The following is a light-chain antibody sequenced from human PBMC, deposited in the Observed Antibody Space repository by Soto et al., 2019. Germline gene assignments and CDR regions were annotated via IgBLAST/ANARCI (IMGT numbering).Light chain of an antibody. CDR2: DVN. CDR3: CSYTSTATYV. J-gene: IGLJ1*01. V-gene: IGLV2-14*01. Sequence: QSVLTQPASVSGSPGQSISISCTGTNSDVGSSTYVTWYQQYPDKAPTLVIFDVNNRPSGISNRFSGSKSGNTASLTISGLQAEDEADYYCCSYTSTATYVFGTGTKVTVL. CDR1: NSDVGSSTY.